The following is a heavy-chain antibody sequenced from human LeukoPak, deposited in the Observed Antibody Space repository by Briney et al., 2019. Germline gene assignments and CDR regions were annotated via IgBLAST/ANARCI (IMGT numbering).Heavy chain of an antibody. CDR3: ASMPDSSGYYGTFDY. CDR2: ISSSSSTI. V-gene: IGHV3-48*01. J-gene: IGHJ4*02. D-gene: IGHD3-22*01. CDR1: GFTFSSYS. Sequence: GGSLRLSCAASGFTFSSYSMNWVRQAPGKGLEWVSYISSSSSTIYYADSVKGRFTISRDNAKNSLYLQMNSLRAEDTAVYYCASMPDSSGYYGTFDYWGQGTLVTVSS.